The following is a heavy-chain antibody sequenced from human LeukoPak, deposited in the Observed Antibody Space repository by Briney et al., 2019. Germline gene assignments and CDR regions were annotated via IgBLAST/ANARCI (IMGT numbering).Heavy chain of an antibody. CDR3: ARVSPLGSSNYYYYMDV. CDR1: GGSISNYY. Sequence: SETLSLTCTVSGGSISNYYWSWIRQPPGKGLEWIGYIYYSGSTNYNPSLKSRVTISVDTSKNQFSLKLSSVTAADTAVYYCARVSPLGSSNYYYYMDVWGKGTTVTVSS. D-gene: IGHD6-6*01. V-gene: IGHV4-59*01. J-gene: IGHJ6*03. CDR2: IYYSGST.